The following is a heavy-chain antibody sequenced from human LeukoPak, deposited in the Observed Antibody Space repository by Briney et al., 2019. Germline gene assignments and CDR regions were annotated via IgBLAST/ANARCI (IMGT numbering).Heavy chain of an antibody. Sequence: PSETLSLTCAVSGGSISSSNWWSWVRQPPGKGLEWIGEIYHSGSTNYNPSLKSRVTISVDKSKNQFSLKLGSVTAADTAVYYCARARYYYGSGSYYYYYYYMDVWGKGTTVTVSS. CDR2: IYHSGST. CDR1: GGSISSSNW. CDR3: ARARYYYGSGSYYYYYYYMDV. D-gene: IGHD3-10*01. V-gene: IGHV4-4*02. J-gene: IGHJ6*03.